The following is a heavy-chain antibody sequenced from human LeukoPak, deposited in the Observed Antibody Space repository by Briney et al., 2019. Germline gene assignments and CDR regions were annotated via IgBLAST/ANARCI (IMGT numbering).Heavy chain of an antibody. Sequence: GGSLRLSCAASGFTFSSYSINWVRQGPGKRLGWVSQINNDGRTTIYADSVKGRFTISRDNAKNTLYLQMNSLRAEDAAVYYCAVVTTMTTRVNYWGQGTLVTVSS. V-gene: IGHV3-74*01. CDR1: GFTFSSYS. J-gene: IGHJ4*02. D-gene: IGHD4-17*01. CDR3: AVVTTMTTRVNY. CDR2: INNDGRTT.